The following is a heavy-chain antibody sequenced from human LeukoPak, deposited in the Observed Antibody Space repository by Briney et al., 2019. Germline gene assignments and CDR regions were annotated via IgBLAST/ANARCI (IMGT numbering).Heavy chain of an antibody. CDR2: IYTSGST. CDR3: ARDLPPFWSSGWNVVDMALDI. Sequence: NPSETLSLTCSVSGGSIYSGSYYWSWIRQPAGKGLEWIGRIYTSGSTNYNPSLKSRVTISVEPSKNQLSLKLSSVTAADTAVYYCARDLPPFWSSGWNVVDMALDIWGQGTMVTVSS. CDR1: GGSIYSGSYY. J-gene: IGHJ3*02. D-gene: IGHD6-19*01. V-gene: IGHV4-61*02.